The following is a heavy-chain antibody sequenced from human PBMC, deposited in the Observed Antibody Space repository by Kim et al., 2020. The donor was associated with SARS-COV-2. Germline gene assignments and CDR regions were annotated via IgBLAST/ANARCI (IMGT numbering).Heavy chain of an antibody. CDR2: ITYITNSK. J-gene: IGHJ4*02. CDR3: ASHSYCSRSSCFN. CDR1: GFSVTSFS. V-gene: IGHV3-21*01. D-gene: IGHD2-2*01. Sequence: GGSLRLSCAVSGFSVTSFSMNWVRQAPGKGLEWVSSITYITNSKNYADSVQGRFTVSRDDAKNSLLLQMDNLRVDDTAIYYCASHSYCSRSSCFNWGQGTLVTVSS.